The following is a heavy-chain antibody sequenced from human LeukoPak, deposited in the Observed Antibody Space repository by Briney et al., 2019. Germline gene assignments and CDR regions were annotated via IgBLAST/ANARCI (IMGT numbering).Heavy chain of an antibody. J-gene: IGHJ3*02. V-gene: IGHV1-69*02. CDR2: IIPILGIA. D-gene: IGHD1-1*01. CDR3: ARNMVPQVRTVTTSWETDPFEI. CDR1: GGTFSSYT. Sequence: SVKVSCKASGGTFSSYTISWVRQAPGQGREWMGRIIPILGIANYAQKFQGRVTITADKSTSTAYMELSSLRSEDTAVYYFARNMVPQVRTVTTSWETDPFEIWGQGTMATVFS.